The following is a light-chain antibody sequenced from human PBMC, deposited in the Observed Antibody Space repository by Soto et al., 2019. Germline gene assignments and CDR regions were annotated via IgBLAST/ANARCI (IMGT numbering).Light chain of an antibody. Sequence: EIVMTQSPATLSVSPGERATLSCRASQSISSNLAWYQQKPGQAPRLLMFRTSSRATGFPARFSGSGSGTEFNLDISSLQSEDLGVYYCQQYNNLPRATLGGGTKVDIK. CDR2: RTS. V-gene: IGKV3-15*01. J-gene: IGKJ4*01. CDR1: QSISSN. CDR3: QQYNNLPRAT.